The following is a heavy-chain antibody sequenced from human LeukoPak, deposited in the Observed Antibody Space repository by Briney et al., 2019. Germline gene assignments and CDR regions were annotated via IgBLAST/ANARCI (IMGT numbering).Heavy chain of an antibody. CDR1: GYTFTGYY. CDR3: ARLRSGSSSLVSFDS. CDR2: INPNSGGT. J-gene: IGHJ4*02. V-gene: IGHV1-2*02. Sequence: APVKVSCKASGYTFTGYYMHWVRQAPGQGLEWMGWINPNSGGTNYAQKFQGRVTMTRDTSISTAYMELSRLRSDDTAVYYCARLRSGSSSLVSFDSWGQGTLVTVSS. D-gene: IGHD6-6*01.